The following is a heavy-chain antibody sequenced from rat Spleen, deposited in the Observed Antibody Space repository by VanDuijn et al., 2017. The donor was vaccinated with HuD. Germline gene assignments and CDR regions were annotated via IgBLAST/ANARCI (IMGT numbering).Heavy chain of an antibody. J-gene: IGHJ2*01. V-gene: IGHV5-31*01. CDR3: TRGTEGIGFDY. CDR1: GFTFNDYW. CDR2: ISKAGGNT. D-gene: IGHD1-11*01. Sequence: EVQLVESGGGLVQPGRSLELSCVASGFTFNDYWMTWIRQAPGKGLEWVASISKAGGNTYYPDSVRGRFTISSDNSKSTLYLQMNSLRSEDTATYYCTRGTEGIGFDYWGQGVMVTVSS.